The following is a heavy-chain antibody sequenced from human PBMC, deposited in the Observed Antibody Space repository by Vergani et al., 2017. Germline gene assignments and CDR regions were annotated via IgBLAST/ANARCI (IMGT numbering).Heavy chain of an antibody. J-gene: IGHJ4*02. CDR3: ARDGKSRDCSSTSCYSWLRY. CDR1: GGSISSGSYY. CDR2: IYYSGLT. D-gene: IGHD2-2*01. V-gene: IGHV4-39*07. Sequence: QVQLQESGPGLVKPSETLSLTCTVSGGSISSGSYYWGWIRQPPGKSLEWIGSIYYSGLTYYNPSLKSRVAISVDTSKNQFSLKVTSVTAADTAVYYCARDGKSRDCSSTSCYSWLRYWGQGTLVTVSS.